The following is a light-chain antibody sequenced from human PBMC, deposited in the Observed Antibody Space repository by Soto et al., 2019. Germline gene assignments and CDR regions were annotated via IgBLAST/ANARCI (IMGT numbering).Light chain of an antibody. CDR1: SSDVGSYNL. J-gene: IGLJ3*02. CDR2: EGS. V-gene: IGLV2-23*03. CDR3: CSYAGGSTFV. Sequence: QSALTQPASVSGSPGRSITFSCTGTSSDVGSYNLVSWYQQHPGKAPKLMIFEGSKRPSGVSNRFSASKSGNTASLTISGLQAEDEADYYCCSYAGGSTFVFGGGTKLTVL.